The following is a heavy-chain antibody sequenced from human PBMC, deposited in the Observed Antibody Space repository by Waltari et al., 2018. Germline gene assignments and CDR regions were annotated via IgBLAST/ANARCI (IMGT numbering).Heavy chain of an antibody. Sequence: EVQLLESGGGLIQPGGSLRLSCVASGFTFSNYGMSGVRQTPGKGLGVVSSFSCGDIYYTESVKGRFNISRDNSKNTLFLQMNSLRVEDTAVYYCAGGDLSVPGTRFDCWGQGTLVTVSS. CDR1: GFTFSNYG. J-gene: IGHJ4*02. V-gene: IGHV3-23*01. D-gene: IGHD6-19*01. CDR3: AGGDLSVPGTRFDC. CDR2: FSCGDI.